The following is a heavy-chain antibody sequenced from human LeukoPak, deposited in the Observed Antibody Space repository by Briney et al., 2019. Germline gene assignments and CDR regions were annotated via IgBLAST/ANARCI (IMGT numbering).Heavy chain of an antibody. CDR1: GFTFSNYG. D-gene: IGHD7-27*01. V-gene: IGHV3-33*01. CDR3: ARDRTGGYDAFDI. CDR2: IWYDGSNK. J-gene: IGHJ3*02. Sequence: GGSLRLSCAASGFTFSNYGMHWVRQAPGKGLEWVAVIWYDGSNKYYADSVKGRFTISRDNSKNTPYLQMNSLRAEDTAVYYCARDRTGGYDAFDIWGQGTMVTVSS.